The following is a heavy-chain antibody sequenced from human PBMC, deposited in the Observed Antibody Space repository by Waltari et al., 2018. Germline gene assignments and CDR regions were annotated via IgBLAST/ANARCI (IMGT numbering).Heavy chain of an antibody. J-gene: IGHJ3*02. V-gene: IGHV4-59*01. D-gene: IGHD2-21*01. CDR2: IYYSGST. CDR1: GGSISSSY. Sequence: QVQLQESGPGLVKPSETLSLTCTVSGGSISSSYWSWLRQPPGKGLEWIGYIYYSGSTNYNPSLNSRVTISVDTSKNQFSLKLSSVTAADTAVYYCARACGGDCYLGDAFDIWGQGTMVTVSS. CDR3: ARACGGDCYLGDAFDI.